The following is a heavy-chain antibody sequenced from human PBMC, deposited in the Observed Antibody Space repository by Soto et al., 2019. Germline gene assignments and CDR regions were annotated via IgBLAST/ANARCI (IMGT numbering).Heavy chain of an antibody. CDR1: GGSISSGGYS. Sequence: QLQLQESGSGLVKPSQTLSLTCAVSGGSISSGGYSWSWIRQPPGKGLEWIGYIYHSGSTYYNPSLKSRVTRSVDRSKNQFSLKLSSVTAADTAVYYCAATVTPDPSCWFDPWGQGTLVTVSS. CDR3: AATVTPDPSCWFDP. D-gene: IGHD4-17*01. CDR2: IYHSGST. V-gene: IGHV4-30-2*01. J-gene: IGHJ5*02.